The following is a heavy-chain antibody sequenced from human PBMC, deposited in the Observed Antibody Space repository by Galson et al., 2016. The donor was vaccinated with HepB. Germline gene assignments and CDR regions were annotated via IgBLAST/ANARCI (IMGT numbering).Heavy chain of an antibody. D-gene: IGHD5-24*01. J-gene: IGHJ2*01. CDR3: ARVRRVKFRDGYKKQNWYFDP. V-gene: IGHV4-61*01. CDR2: INHSGST. Sequence: SETLSLTCTVSGGSVSSGSYYWTWIRQPPGKGLEWIGEINHSGSTNYNPSLKSRVTISVDASKNQFSLKLSSVTAADTAGYYCARVRRVKFRDGYKKQNWYFDPWGRGTLVTFSS. CDR1: GGSVSSGSYY.